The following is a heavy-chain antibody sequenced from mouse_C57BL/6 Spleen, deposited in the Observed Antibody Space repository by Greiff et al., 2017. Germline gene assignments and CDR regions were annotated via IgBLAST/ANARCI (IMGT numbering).Heavy chain of an antibody. CDR2: IYPSDSET. J-gene: IGHJ4*01. D-gene: IGHD4-1*01. CDR1: GYTFTSYW. V-gene: IGHV1-61*01. Sequence: QVQLQQPGAELVRPGSSVKLSCKASGYTFTSYWMGWVKQRPGQGLEWIGNIYPSDSETHYNQKFKDKATLTVDKSSSTAYMQLSSLTSEDSAVYYCARKGNWDDAMDYWGQGTSVTVSS. CDR3: ARKGNWDDAMDY.